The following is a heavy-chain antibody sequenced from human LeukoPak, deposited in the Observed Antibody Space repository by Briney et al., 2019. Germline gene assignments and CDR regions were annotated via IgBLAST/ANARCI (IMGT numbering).Heavy chain of an antibody. D-gene: IGHD1-1*01. CDR3: AKDLDWNFDY. V-gene: IGHV3-7*03. CDR2: IKEDGTVK. J-gene: IGHJ4*02. CDR1: GFTFSSYW. Sequence: GGSLRLSCAASGFTFSSYWMNWVSQDPGKGLEWVANIKEDGTVKNYVDSVKGRFTISRDNAKNSLYLQLNSLRAEDTAVYYCAKDLDWNFDYWGQGTLVTVSS.